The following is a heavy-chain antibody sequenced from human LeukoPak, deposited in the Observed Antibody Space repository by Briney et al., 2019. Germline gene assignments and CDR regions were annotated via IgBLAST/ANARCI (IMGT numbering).Heavy chain of an antibody. J-gene: IGHJ4*02. Sequence: GGSLRLSCAASGFTFSSYAMSWVRQGPGTGLEWVSTVSGSGSGTYYADSVKGRFTISRDDSKSTLFLQMNSLRAEDTAVYYCAKAFFSGSGGNHKHFDSWGQGTLVTVSS. V-gene: IGHV3-23*01. CDR3: AKAFFSGSGGNHKHFDS. D-gene: IGHD3-10*01. CDR1: GFTFSSYA. CDR2: VSGSGSGT.